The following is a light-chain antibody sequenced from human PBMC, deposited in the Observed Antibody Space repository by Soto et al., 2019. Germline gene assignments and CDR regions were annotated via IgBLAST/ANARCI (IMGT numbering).Light chain of an antibody. CDR1: SNDIGTYNY. J-gene: IGLJ2*01. V-gene: IGLV2-14*01. CDR2: EVS. Sequence: QSALTQPASVSGSPGQSITISCTGNSNDIGTYNYVSWYQHHPGKAPKLLIYEVSNRPSGVSNRFSGSKSGNTASLTISGLQAEDEAAYHCTSFTTSTTVVFGGGTKLTVL. CDR3: TSFTTSTTVV.